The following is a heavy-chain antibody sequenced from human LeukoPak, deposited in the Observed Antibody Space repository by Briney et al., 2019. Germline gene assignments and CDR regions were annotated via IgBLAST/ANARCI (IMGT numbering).Heavy chain of an antibody. CDR1: GYTFTSYG. J-gene: IGHJ5*02. D-gene: IGHD2-2*01. V-gene: IGHV1-18*04. Sequence: ASVKVSCKASGYTFTSYGISWVRQAPGQGLEWMGWISAYNGNTNYAQKLQGRVTMTTDTSTSTAYMELRSLRSDDTAVYYCARGGYCSSTSCYGRFDPWGQGTLVTVSS. CDR2: ISAYNGNT. CDR3: ARGGYCSSTSCYGRFDP.